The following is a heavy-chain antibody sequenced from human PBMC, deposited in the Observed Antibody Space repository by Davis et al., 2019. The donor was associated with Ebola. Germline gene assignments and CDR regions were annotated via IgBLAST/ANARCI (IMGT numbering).Heavy chain of an antibody. V-gene: IGHV3-33*01. CDR1: GFTFSSSG. CDR3: ARDKSVEGGGQKY. CDR2: IWYDGSNK. Sequence: GGSLRLSCAASGFTFSSSGMHWVRQAPGKGLEWVAVIWYDGSNKYYADSVKGRFTISRDNSKNTLYLQMNSLRVEDTAIYYCARDKSVEGGGQKYWGQGTRVTVSS. D-gene: IGHD2-15*01. J-gene: IGHJ4*02.